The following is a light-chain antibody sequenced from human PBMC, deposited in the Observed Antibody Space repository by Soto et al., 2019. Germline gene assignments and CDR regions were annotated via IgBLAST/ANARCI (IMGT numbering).Light chain of an antibody. J-gene: IGKJ1*01. V-gene: IGKV3-20*01. CDR2: GVS. CDR3: QQYDTSPMT. CDR1: QSVSRNY. Sequence: IVLTQSPGTLSLSSGERATLSCRDSQSVSRNYLAWYQQKPGQAPRLLVSGVSTRATGIPDRFGGSGSGTDFTLTISRLEPEDFAVYYCQQYDTSPMTFGQGTKVDIK.